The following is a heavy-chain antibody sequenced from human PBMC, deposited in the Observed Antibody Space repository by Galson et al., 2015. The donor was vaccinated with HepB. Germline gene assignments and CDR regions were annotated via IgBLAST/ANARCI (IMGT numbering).Heavy chain of an antibody. CDR2: IHHTGTT. Sequence: SGGSISNDDYYWNWIRQPPGKGLEWIGYIHHTGTTDYNPSLESRTSISVDMSKNQFSLKLRSVTVADTAVYYCAREGDYGTIYNWFDPWGQGMLVTVSS. CDR1: GGSISNDDYY. J-gene: IGHJ5*02. D-gene: IGHD4-17*01. V-gene: IGHV4-30-4*08. CDR3: AREGDYGTIYNWFDP.